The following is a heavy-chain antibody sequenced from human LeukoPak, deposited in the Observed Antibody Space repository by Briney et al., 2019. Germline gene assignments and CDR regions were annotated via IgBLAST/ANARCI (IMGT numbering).Heavy chain of an antibody. CDR1: GGSISSGGYY. D-gene: IGHD1-20*01. Sequence: SETLSLTCTVSGGSISSGGYYWSWIRQHPGKGLEWIGYIYYSGSTYYDPSLKSRVTISVDTSKNQFSLRLSSVTAADTAVYYCARDNNSDAFDIWGQGTMVTVSS. CDR2: IYYSGST. V-gene: IGHV4-31*03. CDR3: ARDNNSDAFDI. J-gene: IGHJ3*02.